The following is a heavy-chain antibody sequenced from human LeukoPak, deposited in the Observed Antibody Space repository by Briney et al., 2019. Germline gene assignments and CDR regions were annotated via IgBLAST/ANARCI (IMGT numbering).Heavy chain of an antibody. V-gene: IGHV3-30*18. J-gene: IGHJ6*03. Sequence: GGSLRLSCAASGFTFSSYGMHWVRQAPGKGLEWVAVISYDGSNKYYADSVKGRFTIPRDNSKNTLYLQMNSLRAEDTAVYYCTKSFYLYMDVWGKGTTVTVSS. CDR3: TKSFYLYMDV. CDR1: GFTFSSYG. CDR2: ISYDGSNK.